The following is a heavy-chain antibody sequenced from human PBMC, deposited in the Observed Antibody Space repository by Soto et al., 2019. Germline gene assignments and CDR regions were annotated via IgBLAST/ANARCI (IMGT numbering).Heavy chain of an antibody. D-gene: IGHD3-10*01. V-gene: IGHV4-59*08. Sequence: SETLSLTCTGSGGSIRSYFWTWIRQPPGKGLQWIGYVDYFGGTNYSPSLKSRVTISLDTSKNQFSLKLHSVTAADTAVYYCARQSYGEIFDHWGQGAQVTVSS. J-gene: IGHJ4*02. CDR1: GGSIRSYF. CDR3: ARQSYGEIFDH. CDR2: VDYFGGT.